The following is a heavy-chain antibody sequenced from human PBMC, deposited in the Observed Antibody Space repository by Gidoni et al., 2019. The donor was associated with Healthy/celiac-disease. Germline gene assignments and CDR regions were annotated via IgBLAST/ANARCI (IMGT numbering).Heavy chain of an antibody. J-gene: IGHJ6*02. V-gene: IGHV5-51*03. D-gene: IGHD3-10*01. CDR2: IYPGDSDT. CDR1: GYSLTSYW. CDR3: ARLYYGSGSYYSYGMDV. Sequence: EVQLVQSGAEVKKPGESLKISCKGSGYSLTSYWLGWVRQMPGKGLEWMGIIYPGDSDTRYSPSFQGQVTISADKSISTAYLQWSSLKASDTAMYYCARLYYGSGSYYSYGMDVWGQGTTVTVSS.